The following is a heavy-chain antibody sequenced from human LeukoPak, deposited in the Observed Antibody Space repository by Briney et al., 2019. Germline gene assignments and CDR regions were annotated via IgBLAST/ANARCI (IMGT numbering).Heavy chain of an antibody. D-gene: IGHD5-12*01. CDR1: GGSISSYY. CDR2: IYYSGST. CDR3: ARVNQKRSGYDYFPYYFDY. V-gene: IGHV4-59*01. J-gene: IGHJ4*02. Sequence: ASETLSLTCTVSGGSISSYYWSWIRQPPGKGLEWIGYIYYSGSTNYTPSLKSRVTISVDTSKNQFSLKLSSVTAADTAVYYCARVNQKRSGYDYFPYYFDYWGQGTLVTVSS.